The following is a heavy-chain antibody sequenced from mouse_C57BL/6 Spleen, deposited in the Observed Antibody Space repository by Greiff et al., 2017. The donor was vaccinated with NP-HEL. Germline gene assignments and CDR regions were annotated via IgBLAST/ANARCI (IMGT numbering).Heavy chain of an antibody. J-gene: IGHJ2*01. V-gene: IGHV5-9*01. D-gene: IGHD4-1*01. Sequence: EVQVVESGGGLVKPGGSLKLSCAASGFTFSSYTMSWVRQTPEKRLEWVATISGGGGNTYYPDSVKGRFTISRDNAKNTLYLQMSSLRSEDTALYYCARRGTGTFYFDYWGQGTTLTVSS. CDR2: ISGGGGNT. CDR3: ARRGTGTFYFDY. CDR1: GFTFSSYT.